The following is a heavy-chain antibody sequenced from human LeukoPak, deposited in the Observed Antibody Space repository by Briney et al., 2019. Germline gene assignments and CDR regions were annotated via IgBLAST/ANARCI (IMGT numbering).Heavy chain of an antibody. V-gene: IGHV4-61*05. CDR1: GGSISSSSYY. CDR3: VRSSGNYLRAFDI. CDR2: IYYSGST. J-gene: IGHJ3*02. D-gene: IGHD1-26*01. Sequence: PSETLSLTCTVSGGSISSSSYYWGWIRQPPGKGLEWIGYIYYSGSTNYNPSLKSRVTISVDTSKNQFSLKLTSVTAADTAVYYFVRSSGNYLRAFDIWGQGTMVTVSS.